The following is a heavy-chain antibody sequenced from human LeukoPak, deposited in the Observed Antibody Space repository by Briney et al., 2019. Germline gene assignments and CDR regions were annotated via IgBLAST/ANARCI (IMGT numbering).Heavy chain of an antibody. J-gene: IGHJ4*02. CDR2: ITDRGGDT. Sequence: GGSLRLSCAASGFTFSTYAMTWVRQAPGKGLEWVSSITDRGGDTYFADSVKGRFALSRDNSKNMLYLQMNSLRAEDTAVYYCAKGKLGNYDYWGQGALVTVSS. CDR1: GFTFSTYA. V-gene: IGHV3-23*01. CDR3: AKGKLGNYDY. D-gene: IGHD1-7*01.